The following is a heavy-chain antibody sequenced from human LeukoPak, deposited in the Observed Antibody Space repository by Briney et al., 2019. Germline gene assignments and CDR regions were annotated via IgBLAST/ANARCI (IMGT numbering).Heavy chain of an antibody. CDR3: ARIPHRVPHNWFDP. Sequence: ASVKVSCKASGYTFTTYDINWVRQAAGQGLEWMGWMNPHSGNAGYAQKFQGRVTMTRDTSISTAYMGLSSLRSEDTAVYYCARIPHRVPHNWFDPWGQGTLVTVSS. J-gene: IGHJ5*02. CDR2: MNPHSGNA. V-gene: IGHV1-8*01. D-gene: IGHD2-2*01. CDR1: GYTFTTYD.